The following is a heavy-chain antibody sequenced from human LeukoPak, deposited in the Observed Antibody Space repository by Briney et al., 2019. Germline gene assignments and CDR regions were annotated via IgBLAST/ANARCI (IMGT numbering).Heavy chain of an antibody. V-gene: IGHV4-59*01. CDR2: IYYSGST. J-gene: IGHJ4*02. D-gene: IGHD3-3*01. Sequence: SETLSLTCTVSGGSISSYYWSCIRQPPGKGLEWIGYIYYSGSTNYNPSLKSRVTISVDTSKNQFSLKLSSVTAADTAVYYCARGSRGGLDYWGQGTLVTVSS. CDR3: ARGSRGGLDY. CDR1: GGSISSYY.